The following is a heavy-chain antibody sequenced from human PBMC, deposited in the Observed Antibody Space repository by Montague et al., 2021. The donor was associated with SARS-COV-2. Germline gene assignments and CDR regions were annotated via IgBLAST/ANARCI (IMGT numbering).Heavy chain of an antibody. CDR3: ARVDAGDWYFDL. CDR2: IYYSGTT. CDR1: GGSISSSSYY. J-gene: IGHJ2*01. Sequence: SETLSLTCTVSGGSISSSSYYWGWIRQPPGKGPEWIGSIYYSGTTFYNPSLRSRVTMSVDTSKNQFSLRLSSVTAADTAVFYCARVDAGDWYFDLWGRGTLVTVSS. D-gene: IGHD2-8*01. V-gene: IGHV4-39*01.